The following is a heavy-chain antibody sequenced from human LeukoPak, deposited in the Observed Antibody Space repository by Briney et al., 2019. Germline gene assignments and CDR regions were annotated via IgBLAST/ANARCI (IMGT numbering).Heavy chain of an antibody. J-gene: IGHJ4*02. CDR3: ARGFGELPVGFDY. Sequence: SETLSLTCTVSGGSISSYYWSWIRQPPGKGLEWIGYIYTSGSTNYNPSLKSRVTISVDTSKNQFSLKLSSVTAADTAVYYCARGFGELPVGFDYWGQGTLVTVPS. D-gene: IGHD3-10*01. V-gene: IGHV4-4*09. CDR1: GGSISSYY. CDR2: IYTSGST.